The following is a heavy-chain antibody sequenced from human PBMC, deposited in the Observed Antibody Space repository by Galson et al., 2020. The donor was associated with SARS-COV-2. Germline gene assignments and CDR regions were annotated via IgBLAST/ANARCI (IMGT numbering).Heavy chain of an antibody. J-gene: IGHJ5*02. CDR3: ARGGYCSGGSCWNWFDP. V-gene: IGHV1-2*02. D-gene: IGHD2-15*01. Sequence: ASVKVSCKASGYTFTGYYMHWVRQAPGQGLEWMGWINPNSGGTNYAQKFQGRVTMTRDTSISTAYMELSRLRSDDTAVYYCARGGYCSGGSCWNWFDPWGQGTLVTVSS. CDR2: INPNSGGT. CDR1: GYTFTGYY.